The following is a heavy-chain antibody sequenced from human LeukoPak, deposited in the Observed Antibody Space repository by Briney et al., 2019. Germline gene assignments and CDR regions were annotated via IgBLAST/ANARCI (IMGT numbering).Heavy chain of an antibody. Sequence: PGGSLRLSCAASGFTFSSYDMHWVRQATGKALEWVSAIGTAGDTYYPGSVKGRFTISRENAKNSLYLQMNSLRAGDTAVYYCARGDFGGTFDYWGQGTLVTVSS. CDR2: IGTAGDT. D-gene: IGHD3-16*01. CDR3: ARGDFGGTFDY. CDR1: GFTFSSYD. J-gene: IGHJ4*02. V-gene: IGHV3-13*01.